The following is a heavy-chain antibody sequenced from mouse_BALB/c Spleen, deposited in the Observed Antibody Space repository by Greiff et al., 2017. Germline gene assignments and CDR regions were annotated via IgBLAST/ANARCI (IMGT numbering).Heavy chain of an antibody. V-gene: IGHV1-14*01. J-gene: IGHJ3*01. CDR3: ARGNYDYDDGY. CDR2: INPYNDGT. D-gene: IGHD2-4*01. CDR1: GYTFTSYV. Sequence: VHVKQSGPELVKPGASVKMSCKASGYTFTSYVMHWVKQKPGQGLEWIGYINPYNDGTKYNEKFKGKATLTSDKSSSTAYMELSSLTSEDSAVYYCARGNYDYDDGYWGQGTLVTVSA.